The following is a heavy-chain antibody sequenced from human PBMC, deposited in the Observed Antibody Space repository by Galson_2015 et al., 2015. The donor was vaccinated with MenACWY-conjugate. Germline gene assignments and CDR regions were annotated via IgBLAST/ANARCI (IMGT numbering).Heavy chain of an antibody. CDR1: GFTFSSYA. CDR2: ISGSGGST. CDR3: AKEGDYDSSGSVDY. V-gene: IGHV3-23*01. D-gene: IGHD3-22*01. Sequence: SLRLSCAASGFTFSSYAMSWVRQAPGKGLEWVSAISGSGGSTYYADSVKGRFTISRDNPKNTLYLQMNSLRAEDTAVYYCAKEGDYDSSGSVDYWGQGTLVTVSS. J-gene: IGHJ4*02.